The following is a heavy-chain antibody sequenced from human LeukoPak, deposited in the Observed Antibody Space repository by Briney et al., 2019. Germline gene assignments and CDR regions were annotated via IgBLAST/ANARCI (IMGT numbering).Heavy chain of an antibody. CDR3: ARDLSALDP. Sequence: PGGSLRLSCAASGFTLSSNAMHWVRQAPGKGLEWVAVISYDGSNKYYADSVKGRFTISRDSSKNTLYLQMNSLRAEDMAVYYCARDLSALDPWGQGTLVTVSS. CDR2: ISYDGSNK. D-gene: IGHD3-16*02. V-gene: IGHV3-30-3*01. J-gene: IGHJ5*02. CDR1: GFTLSSNA.